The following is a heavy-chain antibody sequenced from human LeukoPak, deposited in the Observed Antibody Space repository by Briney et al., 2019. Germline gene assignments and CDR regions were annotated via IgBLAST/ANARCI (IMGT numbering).Heavy chain of an antibody. D-gene: IGHD6-13*01. CDR3: ARSGGYSSRVFDY. CDR1: GGSFSGYY. CDR2: INHSGST. J-gene: IGHJ4*02. Sequence: SETLSLTCAVYGGSFSGYYWSWIRQPPGKGLEWIGEINHSGSTNYNPSLKSRVTISVETSKNQFSLKLSSVTAADTAVYYCARSGGYSSRVFDYWGQGTLVTVSS. V-gene: IGHV4-34*01.